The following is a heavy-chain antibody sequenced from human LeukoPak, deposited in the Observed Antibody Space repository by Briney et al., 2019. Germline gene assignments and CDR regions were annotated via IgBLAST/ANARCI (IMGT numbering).Heavy chain of an antibody. J-gene: IGHJ4*02. CDR3: ARADDYGDNFDY. V-gene: IGHV4-34*01. CDR1: GGSFSGYY. D-gene: IGHD4-17*01. CDR2: INHSGST. Sequence: SETLSLTCAVYGGSFSGYYWSWIRQPPGKGLEWIGEINHSGSTNYNPSLKSRVTISVDTSKNQFSLKLSSVTAADTAVYYCARADDYGDNFDYWGQGTLVTVSS.